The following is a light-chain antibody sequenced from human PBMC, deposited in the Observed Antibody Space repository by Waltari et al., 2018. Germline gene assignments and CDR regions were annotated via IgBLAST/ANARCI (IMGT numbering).Light chain of an antibody. J-gene: IGKJ4*01. Sequence: EIVLTQSPATLSLSPGERATLSCRASQSVSSYLAWYQQKPGQAPRLLIYDASNRATGIPARFSCSGSGTDFTLTISSLDPEDFAVYYCQQRSNWVTFGGGTKVEMK. CDR1: QSVSSY. V-gene: IGKV3-11*01. CDR2: DAS. CDR3: QQRSNWVT.